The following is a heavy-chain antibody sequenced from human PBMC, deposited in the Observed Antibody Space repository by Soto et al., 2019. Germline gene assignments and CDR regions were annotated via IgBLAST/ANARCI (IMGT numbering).Heavy chain of an antibody. CDR3: ARGLKNYYGTDI. Sequence: GVLRLSCAASGFTFTSYWMHWVRQAPGKGLVWVSRINSDGSSTSYADSVKGRFTISRDNAKNTLYLQMDSLRAEDTAVFYCARGLKNYYGTDIWGQGTTVTVSS. CDR1: GFTFTSYW. CDR2: INSDGSST. J-gene: IGHJ6*02. V-gene: IGHV3-74*01.